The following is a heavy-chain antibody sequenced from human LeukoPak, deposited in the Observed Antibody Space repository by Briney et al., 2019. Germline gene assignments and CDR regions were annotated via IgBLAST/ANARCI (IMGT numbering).Heavy chain of an antibody. CDR2: ISPSGADT. CDR1: GFTFTNYA. D-gene: IGHD5-24*01. Sequence: GGSLRLSCAASGFTFTNYAMNWVRQAPGKGLEWVSTISPSGADTYYADSVKGSFTISRDISKNTLYLQMNSLRAEDTAVYYCTRRAYNWGAFDIWGQGTMVTVSS. J-gene: IGHJ3*02. V-gene: IGHV3-23*01. CDR3: TRRAYNWGAFDI.